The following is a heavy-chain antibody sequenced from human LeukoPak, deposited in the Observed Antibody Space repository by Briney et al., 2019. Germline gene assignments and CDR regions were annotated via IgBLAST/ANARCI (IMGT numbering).Heavy chain of an antibody. Sequence: QPGGSLRLSCAASGFTFSTYSMNWVRQAPGKGLEWVSYISSYSSTISYADSVKGRFTISRDNAKNTLYLQMNSLRAEDTALYYCAKDQALSLSSSRALDYWGQGILVTVSS. V-gene: IGHV3-48*01. CDR1: GFTFSTYS. J-gene: IGHJ4*02. CDR2: ISSYSSTI. D-gene: IGHD2-2*01. CDR3: AKDQALSLSSSRALDY.